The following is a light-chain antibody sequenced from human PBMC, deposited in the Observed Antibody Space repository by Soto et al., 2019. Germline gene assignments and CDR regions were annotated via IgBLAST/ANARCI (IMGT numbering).Light chain of an antibody. V-gene: IGKV1-5*03. CDR3: QQYHSYPYT. J-gene: IGKJ2*01. Sequence: DIPMTQSPSTLSASVGDRVTITCRASQSISSWLAWYQQKPGKAPKVLISKASTLQSGVPSRFSGSRSATEFTLTVSSLQPDDFATYYCQQYHSYPYTFGQGTQLEIE. CDR2: KAS. CDR1: QSISSW.